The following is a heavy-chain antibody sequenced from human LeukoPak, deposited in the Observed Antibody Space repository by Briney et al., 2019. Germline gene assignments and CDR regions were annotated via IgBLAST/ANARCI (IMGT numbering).Heavy chain of an antibody. CDR1: GGSFSGYY. CDR2: INHSGST. Sequence: SETLSLTCAVYGGSFSGYYWSWIRQPPGKGLEWIGEINHSGSTNYNPSLKSRVTISVDTSKNQFSLKLSSVTAADTAVYYCAGGHQGGAAAGRGYYFDYWGQGTLVTVSS. CDR3: AGGHQGGAAAGRGYYFDY. D-gene: IGHD6-13*01. V-gene: IGHV4-34*01. J-gene: IGHJ4*02.